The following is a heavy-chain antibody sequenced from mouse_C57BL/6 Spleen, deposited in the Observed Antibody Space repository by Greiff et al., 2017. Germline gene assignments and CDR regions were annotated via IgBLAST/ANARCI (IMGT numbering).Heavy chain of an antibody. V-gene: IGHV5-9-1*02. D-gene: IGHD1-1*01. Sequence: DVMLVESGEGLVKPGGSLKLSCAASGFTFSSYAMSWVRQTPEKRLEWVAYISSGGDYIYYADTVKGRFTISRDNARNTLYLQMSSLKSEDTAMYYCTREGYYGSSYAMDYWGQGPSVTVSS. CDR1: GFTFSSYA. J-gene: IGHJ4*01. CDR2: ISSGGDYI. CDR3: TREGYYGSSYAMDY.